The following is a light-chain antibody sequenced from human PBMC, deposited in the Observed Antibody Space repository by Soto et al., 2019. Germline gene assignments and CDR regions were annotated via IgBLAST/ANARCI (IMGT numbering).Light chain of an antibody. J-gene: IGKJ5*01. CDR1: QSISSW. CDR2: KAS. V-gene: IGKV1-5*03. Sequence: DIQMTQSPSTLSASVGDRVTITCRASQSISSWLAWYQQKPGKAPKLLIYKASSLESGVPSRFSGSGSGTEFTLIISGLQPDDSATYYCQQLNSYPITFGQVTRLEIK. CDR3: QQLNSYPIT.